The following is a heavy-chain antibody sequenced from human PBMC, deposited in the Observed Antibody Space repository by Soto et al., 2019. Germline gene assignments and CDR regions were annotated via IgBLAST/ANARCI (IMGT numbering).Heavy chain of an antibody. CDR3: ARGEVVFLELHYYYGMDV. J-gene: IGHJ6*02. CDR1: GYTFTGYY. D-gene: IGHD1-7*01. V-gene: IGHV1-2*02. Sequence: QVQLVQSGAEVKKPGASVKVSCKASGYTFTGYYMHWVQQAPGQGLEWMGWINPNSGGTNYAQKFQGRVTMTRDTSISTAYMELSRLRSDDTAVYYCARGEVVFLELHYYYGMDVWGQGTTVTVSS. CDR2: INPNSGGT.